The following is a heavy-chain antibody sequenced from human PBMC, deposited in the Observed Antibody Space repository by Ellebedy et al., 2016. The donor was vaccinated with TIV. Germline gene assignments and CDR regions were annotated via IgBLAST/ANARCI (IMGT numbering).Heavy chain of an antibody. D-gene: IGHD3-3*01. CDR3: ASGSTGDFWSGYHFLFFDP. J-gene: IGHJ5*02. V-gene: IGHV4-31*03. CDR1: GGSISSGGYY. CDR2: IYYSGST. Sequence: SETLSLTXTVSGGSISSGGYYWSWIRQHPGKGLEWIGYIYYSGSTYYNPSLKSRVTISVDTSKNQFSLKLSSVTAADTAVYYCASGSTGDFWSGYHFLFFDPWGQGTLVTVSS.